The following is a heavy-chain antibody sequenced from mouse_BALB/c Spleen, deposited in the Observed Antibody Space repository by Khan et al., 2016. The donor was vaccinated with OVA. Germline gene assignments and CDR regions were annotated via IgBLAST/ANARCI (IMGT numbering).Heavy chain of an antibody. J-gene: IGHJ3*01. CDR3: TRHGFDAWFTY. CDR1: GYSFPNYY. D-gene: IGHD2-2*01. Sequence: EVQLQESGHELMKPGTSVKISCKASGYSFPNYYIHWVRQSHGKSLEWIGYIAPFSGGAPYNQKFKGTASLPVDKSTSTAYIHLSNQTSEDSTVCYRTRHGFDAWFTYWGQGTLVTVAA. V-gene: IGHV1S135*01. CDR2: IAPFSGGA.